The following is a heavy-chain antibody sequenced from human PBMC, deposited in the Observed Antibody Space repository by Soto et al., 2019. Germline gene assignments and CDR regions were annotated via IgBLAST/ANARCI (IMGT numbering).Heavy chain of an antibody. V-gene: IGHV3-30*18. CDR3: AKVMITFGGLRYGLDV. D-gene: IGHD3-16*01. Sequence: QVQLVESGGGVVQPGRSLRLSCAASGFTFSSYGIHWVRQAPGKGLEWVAFISYDGGNKDYADSVKGRSTISRDNSKNTLFLQMNSLSPEDTAVYYCAKVMITFGGLRYGLDVWGQGTTVTVSS. J-gene: IGHJ6*02. CDR2: ISYDGGNK. CDR1: GFTFSSYG.